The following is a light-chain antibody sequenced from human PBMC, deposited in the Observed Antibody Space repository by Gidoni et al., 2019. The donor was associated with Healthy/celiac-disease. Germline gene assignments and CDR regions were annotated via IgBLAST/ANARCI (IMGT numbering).Light chain of an antibody. V-gene: IGKV3-11*01. Sequence: EIVLTQSPATLSSSPGERATHPCRASQSISSYLAWYQQKPGQAPRLLIYEASNRATGIPARFSGSGSGTDFTLTISSLEPEDFAVYYCQQRSNWPRTFGQGTKVE. CDR3: QQRSNWPRT. CDR2: EAS. J-gene: IGKJ1*01. CDR1: QSISSY.